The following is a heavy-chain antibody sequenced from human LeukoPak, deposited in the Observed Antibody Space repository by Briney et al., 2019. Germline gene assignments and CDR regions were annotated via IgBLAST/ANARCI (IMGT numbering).Heavy chain of an antibody. CDR1: GSTFSSYS. Sequence: GGSLRLSCAASGSTFSSYSMNWVRQAPGKGLEWVSYISSRSSTIYYADSVKGRFTISRDNAKNSLYLQMSSLRVEDTAVYYCARDGDRNDYWGQGTLVTVSS. D-gene: IGHD1-14*01. V-gene: IGHV3-48*01. J-gene: IGHJ4*02. CDR2: ISSRSSTI. CDR3: ARDGDRNDY.